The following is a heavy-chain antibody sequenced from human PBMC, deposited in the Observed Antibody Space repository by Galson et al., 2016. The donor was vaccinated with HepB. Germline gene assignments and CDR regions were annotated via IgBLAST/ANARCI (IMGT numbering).Heavy chain of an antibody. CDR3: ARAIEVRTRHGDGLAV. CDR1: GYAFTSYH. D-gene: IGHD3-10*01. J-gene: IGHJ6*02. Sequence: SVKVSCKASGYAFTSYHMHWVRQAPGQGPEWMAIINPSTGATSYAQKFQGRATMTRDTSTSTIYMELISLRSEDTAVYYCARAIEVRTRHGDGLAVWGQGTWVTVSS. CDR2: INPSTGAT. V-gene: IGHV1-46*01.